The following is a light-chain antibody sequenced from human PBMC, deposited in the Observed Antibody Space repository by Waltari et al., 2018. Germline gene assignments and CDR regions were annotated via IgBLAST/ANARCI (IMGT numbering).Light chain of an antibody. V-gene: IGLV1-51*02. J-gene: IGLJ3*02. CDR3: GTWDNSLSAWV. CDR1: NSNIGINY. CDR2: ENK. Sequence: QSVLTQPPSVSATPGQRVTISCSGSNSNIGINYISWYQQLPRTAPKLLIYENKTRPSGIPDRFSGSKSGPSATLGITGLQTEDEADYYCGTWDNSLSAWVFGGGTKLTVL.